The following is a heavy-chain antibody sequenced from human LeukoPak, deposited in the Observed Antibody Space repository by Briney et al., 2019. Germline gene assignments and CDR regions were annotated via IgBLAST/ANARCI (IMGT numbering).Heavy chain of an antibody. CDR1: GYTFTGYY. D-gene: IGHD3-10*01. J-gene: IGHJ4*02. CDR3: TVWFGELTH. V-gene: IGHV1-2*02. CDR2: ISPNSGGT. Sequence: XCKAXGYTFTGYYMHWVRQAPGQGVEWMGWISPNSGGTNYAQKFQGRVTMTRDTSITTAYMELSRLRSDDTAMYYCTVWFGELTHWGQGTLVTVSS.